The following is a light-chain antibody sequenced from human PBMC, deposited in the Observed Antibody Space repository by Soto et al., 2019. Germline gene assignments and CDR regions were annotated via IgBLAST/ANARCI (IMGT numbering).Light chain of an antibody. CDR3: QKYGSSPRT. V-gene: IGKV3-20*01. Sequence: EVVLTQSPATLSLSQGKRATLSGRASQSVSSYLAWYQQKPGQAPRILIYDESTRATGIPDRLSGSGSGTDLTLTISSLEPEDFAVYYCQKYGSSPRTFGQGTKVDIK. CDR2: DES. CDR1: QSVSSY. J-gene: IGKJ1*01.